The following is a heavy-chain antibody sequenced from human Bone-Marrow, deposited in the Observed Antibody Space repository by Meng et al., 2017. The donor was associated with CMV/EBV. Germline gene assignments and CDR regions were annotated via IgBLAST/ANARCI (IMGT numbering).Heavy chain of an antibody. J-gene: IGHJ4*02. Sequence: SETLSLTCTVSGGSISSSSYYWGWTRQPPGKGLEWIGSIYYSGSTYYNPSLKSRVTISVDTSKNQFSWKLSSVTAAATAVYYCARVLFDIVVVPAPIDYWGQGTLVTVSS. V-gene: IGHV4-39*07. CDR2: IYYSGST. D-gene: IGHD2-2*01. CDR1: GGSISSSSYY. CDR3: ARVLFDIVVVPAPIDY.